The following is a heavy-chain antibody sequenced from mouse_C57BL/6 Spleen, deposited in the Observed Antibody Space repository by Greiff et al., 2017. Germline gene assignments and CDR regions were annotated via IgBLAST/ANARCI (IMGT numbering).Heavy chain of an antibody. D-gene: IGHD2-5*01. J-gene: IGHJ1*03. V-gene: IGHV1-82*01. Sequence: QVQLQQSGPELVKPGASVKISCKASGYAFSSSWMNWVKQRPGKGLEWIGRIYPGDGDTNYNGKFKGQATLTADKSSSTAYMQLSRLTSEDSAVYFCALYYSNRYWYFDVWGTGTTVTVSS. CDR3: ALYYSNRYWYFDV. CDR2: IYPGDGDT. CDR1: GYAFSSSW.